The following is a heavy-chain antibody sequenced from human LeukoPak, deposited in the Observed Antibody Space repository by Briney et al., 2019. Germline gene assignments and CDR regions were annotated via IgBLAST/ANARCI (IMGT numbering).Heavy chain of an antibody. Sequence: GESLKISCKGSGYRFTTYWIGGGRPMPGKGLEWMGIIYPGDSETRYSPSFQGQVTISADKSISTAYLQWSSLKASDTAMYYCARQYDYYYYMDVWGKGTTVAVSS. J-gene: IGHJ6*03. CDR2: IYPGDSET. CDR3: ARQYDYYYYMDV. V-gene: IGHV5-51*01. CDR1: GYRFTTYW.